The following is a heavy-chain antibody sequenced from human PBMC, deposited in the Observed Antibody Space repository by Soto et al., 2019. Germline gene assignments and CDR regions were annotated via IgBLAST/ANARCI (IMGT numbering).Heavy chain of an antibody. J-gene: IGHJ2*01. CDR2: IYPGDSDA. V-gene: IGHV5-51*01. CDR1: GYIFSSYW. D-gene: IGHD6-6*01. CDR3: AGRVGGQPVLHYWYFDL. Sequence: PGGSLKISCKGSGYIFSSYWIAWVRQMPGRGLEWMGIIYPGDSDARYSPSFQGQVTISADKSISTAYLQWSSLQASDTAMYYCAGRVGGQPVLHYWYFDLWGRGTLVTVSS.